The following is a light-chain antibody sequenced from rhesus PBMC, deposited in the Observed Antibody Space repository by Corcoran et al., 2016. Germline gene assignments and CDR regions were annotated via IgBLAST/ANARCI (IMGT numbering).Light chain of an antibody. V-gene: IGKV1-21*01. Sequence: IQMTQSPSSLSASVGNRVNITCRASQGIISWLAWYQQKPGKAPKLLNHKASSLQSGVPSRYRGSGSGTDFTLTISILQPENFAPYSCQLYNSEPLTFGPWAKLDIK. CDR1: QGIISW. CDR2: KAS. J-gene: IGKJ3*01. CDR3: QLYNSEPLT.